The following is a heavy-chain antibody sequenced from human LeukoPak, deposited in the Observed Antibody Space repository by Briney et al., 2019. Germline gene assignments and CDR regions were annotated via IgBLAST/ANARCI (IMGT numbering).Heavy chain of an antibody. D-gene: IGHD4-17*01. V-gene: IGHV3-23*01. Sequence: GGSLRLSCAASGFTFSSYAMSWVRQAPGKGLEWVSAISGSGGSTYYADSVKGRFTISRGNSKNTLYLQMNSLRAEDTAVYYCATETTVTTGGDYWGQGTLVTVSS. J-gene: IGHJ4*02. CDR3: ATETTVTTGGDY. CDR1: GFTFSSYA. CDR2: ISGSGGST.